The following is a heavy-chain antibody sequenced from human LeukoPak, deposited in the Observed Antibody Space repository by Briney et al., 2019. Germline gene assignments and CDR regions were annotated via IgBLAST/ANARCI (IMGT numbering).Heavy chain of an antibody. V-gene: IGHV3-66*01. CDR3: ARDRPIDSSGWYYMDV. CDR2: IYSGGNT. CDR1: GFTVSSNY. Sequence: GGSLRLFCAASGFTVSSNYMSWVRQAPGKGLQCVSVIYSGGNTYYADSVKGRFTISRDNSKNTLYLQMNSLRAEDTAVYYCARDRPIDSSGWYYMDVWGKGTTVTISS. D-gene: IGHD6-19*01. J-gene: IGHJ6*03.